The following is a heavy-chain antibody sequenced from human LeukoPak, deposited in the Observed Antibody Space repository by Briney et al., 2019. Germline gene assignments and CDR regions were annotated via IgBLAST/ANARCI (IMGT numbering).Heavy chain of an antibody. V-gene: IGHV3-48*04. Sequence: GGSLRLSCAASGFTFSSYSMNWVRQAPGKGLEWVSYISSSSSSTIYYADSVKGRFTISRDNAKNSLYLQMNSLRAEDTAVYYCARDRVPGCSGGSCYATDIWGQGTMVTVSS. CDR2: ISSSSSSTI. CDR3: ARDRVPGCSGGSCYATDI. J-gene: IGHJ3*02. D-gene: IGHD2-15*01. CDR1: GFTFSSYS.